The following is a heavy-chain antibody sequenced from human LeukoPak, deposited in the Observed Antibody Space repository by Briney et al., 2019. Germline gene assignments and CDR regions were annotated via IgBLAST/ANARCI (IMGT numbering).Heavy chain of an antibody. D-gene: IGHD3-9*01. CDR3: ALVPRDILTGYIIGFDY. J-gene: IGHJ4*02. CDR2: FYLSGST. V-gene: IGHV4-4*02. CDR1: GGSISSSIW. Sequence: SETLSLTSVVSGGSISSSIWWSWVRKPPGKGLEWIGEFYLSGSTNYSPSLKSRVTISVDTSKNQYSLKLSSVTAADTAVYYCALVPRDILTGYIIGFDYWGQGTLVTVSS.